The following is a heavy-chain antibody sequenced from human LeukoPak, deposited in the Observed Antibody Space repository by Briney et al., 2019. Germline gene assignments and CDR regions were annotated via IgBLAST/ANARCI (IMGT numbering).Heavy chain of an antibody. V-gene: IGHV3-21*01. CDR1: GFTFSSYS. J-gene: IGHJ4*02. CDR3: ARGSEWIQLPDY. CDR2: ISSSSSYI. Sequence: GGSLRLSCAASGFTFSSYSMNWVRQAPGKGLEWVSSISSSSSYIYYADSVKGRFTISRDNAKNSLYLQMNSLRAEDTAVYYCARGSEWIQLPDYWGQGTLVTVSS. D-gene: IGHD5-18*01.